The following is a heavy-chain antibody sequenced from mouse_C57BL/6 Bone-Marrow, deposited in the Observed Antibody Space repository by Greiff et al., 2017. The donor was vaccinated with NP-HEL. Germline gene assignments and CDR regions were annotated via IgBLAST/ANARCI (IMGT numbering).Heavy chain of an antibody. CDR3: ARSNGDLDY. CDR1: GFTFTDYY. Sequence: DVKLVESGGGLVQPGGSLSLSCAASGFTFTDYYMSWVRQPPGKALEWVGFIRNKANGYTSDYSASVKGRFTISRDKSQSILYLQMNALRAEDSATDYWARSNGDLDYWGKGTTLTVSS. J-gene: IGHJ2*01. V-gene: IGHV7-3*01. CDR2: IRNKANGYTS.